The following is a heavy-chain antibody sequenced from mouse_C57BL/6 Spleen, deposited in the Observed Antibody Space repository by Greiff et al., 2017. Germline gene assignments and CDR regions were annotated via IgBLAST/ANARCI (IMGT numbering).Heavy chain of an antibody. CDR3: ATGSSPFAY. J-gene: IGHJ3*01. V-gene: IGHV1-82*01. CDR1: GYSFSSSW. D-gene: IGHD1-1*01. Sequence: QVQLQQSGPELVKPGASVKISCKASGYSFSSSWMNWVKQRPGKGLEWIGRIYPGDGDTNYNGKFKGKSTLTADKSSSTAYMQLRSLTSEDSAVYFCATGSSPFAYWGQGTLVTVSA. CDR2: IYPGDGDT.